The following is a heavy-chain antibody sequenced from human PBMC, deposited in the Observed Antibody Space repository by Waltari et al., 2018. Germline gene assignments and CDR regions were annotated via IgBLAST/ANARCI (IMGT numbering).Heavy chain of an antibody. CDR3: AGAGIAAAGYYYYGMDV. J-gene: IGHJ6*02. CDR2: INPNSGGT. Sequence: QVQLVQSGAEVKKPGSSVKVSCKPSGYTCTGYYMHWVRQDPGQGLEWMGWINPNSGGTNNEQKLQGWVTMSRDTSISKAYMELSRLRFDDTAVYYCAGAGIAAAGYYYYGMDVWGQGTTVTVSS. D-gene: IGHD6-13*01. V-gene: IGHV1-2*04. CDR1: GYTCTGYY.